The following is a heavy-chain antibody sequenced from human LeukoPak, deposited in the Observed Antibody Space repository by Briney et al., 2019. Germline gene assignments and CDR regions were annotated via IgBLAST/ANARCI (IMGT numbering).Heavy chain of an antibody. CDR1: GYTFTSYA. D-gene: IGHD3-16*02. CDR3: ARVVGNCVWGSYRPEGCFDS. V-gene: IGHV1-18*01. Sequence: ASVKVSCKASGYTFTSYAISWVRQAPGQGPEWMGWINMYNGNTNYAQKLQGRVTMTTDTSTSTAYMELRSLRSDDTAVYYCARVVGNCVWGSYRPEGCFDSWGQGTLVTVSS. CDR2: INMYNGNT. J-gene: IGHJ4*02.